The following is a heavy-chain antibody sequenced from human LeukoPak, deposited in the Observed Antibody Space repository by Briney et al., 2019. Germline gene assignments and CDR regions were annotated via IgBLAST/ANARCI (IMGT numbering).Heavy chain of an antibody. CDR1: GGSISSSSYF. CDR2: IYYSGST. V-gene: IGHV4-61*05. D-gene: IGHD2-2*01. CDR3: ARNVSSLFCSSTSCPNWFDP. Sequence: SETLSLTCSVSGGSISSSSYFWGWIRQPPGKGLEWIGYIYYSGSTNYNPSLKSRVTISVDTSKNQFSLKLSSVTAADTAVYYCARNVSSLFCSSTSCPNWFDPWGQGTLVTVSS. J-gene: IGHJ5*02.